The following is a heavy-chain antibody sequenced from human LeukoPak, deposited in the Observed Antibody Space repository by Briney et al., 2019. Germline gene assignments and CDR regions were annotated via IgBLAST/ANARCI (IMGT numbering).Heavy chain of an antibody. V-gene: IGHV5-51*01. Sequence: GESLKISCQGSGYSFTSYWIGWVRQMPGKGLEWMGIIYPGDSDTRYSPSFQGQVTISADKSISTAYLQWSSLKASDTAMYYCARQIAAAGNNFDYWGQGTLVTVSS. CDR3: ARQIAAAGNNFDY. D-gene: IGHD6-13*01. J-gene: IGHJ4*02. CDR2: IYPGDSDT. CDR1: GYSFTSYW.